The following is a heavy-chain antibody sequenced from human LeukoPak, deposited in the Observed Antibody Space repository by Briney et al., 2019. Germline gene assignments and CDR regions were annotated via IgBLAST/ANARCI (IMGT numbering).Heavy chain of an antibody. V-gene: IGHV1-69*11. D-gene: IGHD4-11*01. Sequence: SVKVSCKASGGVFTTYAISWVRQAPGQGLEWMGSIIPFLGTTNYAQKFQGRVTITADEPTRTAYMELTYVRSDDTAVYYCTVIPNVILFTHYFEYWGQGTLVTVSS. CDR2: IIPFLGTT. J-gene: IGHJ4*02. CDR1: GGVFTTYA. CDR3: TVIPNVILFTHYFEY.